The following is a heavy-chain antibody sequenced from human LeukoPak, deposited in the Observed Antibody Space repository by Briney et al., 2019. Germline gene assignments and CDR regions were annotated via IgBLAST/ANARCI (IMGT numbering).Heavy chain of an antibody. CDR1: GYSFTSFG. Sequence: ASVKVSCKASGYSFTSFGISWVRQAPGQGLEWMGWISAYNGNTHYAQNLQGRVTMTTDTSTSTAYMELRTLRSDDTAVYYCARDHGEAAAGVLAPFDYWGQGTLVTVSS. V-gene: IGHV1-18*01. CDR3: ARDHGEAAAGVLAPFDY. J-gene: IGHJ4*02. D-gene: IGHD6-13*01. CDR2: ISAYNGNT.